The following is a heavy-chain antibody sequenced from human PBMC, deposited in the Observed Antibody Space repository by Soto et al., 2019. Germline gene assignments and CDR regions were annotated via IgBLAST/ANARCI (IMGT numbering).Heavy chain of an antibody. CDR3: ARDQVTMIRRVITPFDR. D-gene: IGHD3-10*01. CDR1: GFTVSSNH. J-gene: IGHJ4*02. CDR2: IYSSGST. V-gene: IGHV3-66*01. Sequence: EVQLVESGGGLVQPGGSLRLSCAASGFTVSSNHMSWVRQAPGKGLEWVSIIYSSGSTHYADFVKGRFTISRENSKNTLYLQLNSLRDEDTAMYYCARDQVTMIRRVITPFDRCGQGALVTVSS.